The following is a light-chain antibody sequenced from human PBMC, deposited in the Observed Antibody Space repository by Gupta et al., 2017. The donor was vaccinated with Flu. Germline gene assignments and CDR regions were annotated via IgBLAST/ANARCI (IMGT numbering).Light chain of an antibody. CDR2: DVS. CDR3: CSYAGTYTWV. CDR1: SRDVGAYDY. J-gene: IGLJ3*02. Sequence: QSALTQPRSVSGSPGQSVTISFPGTSRDVGAYDYVSWHQHHPGKAPKLIIYDVSKRPSGVPDRFSGSTSGNTASLTISGLQAEDEADYYCCSYAGTYTWVFGGGTKLTVL. V-gene: IGLV2-11*01.